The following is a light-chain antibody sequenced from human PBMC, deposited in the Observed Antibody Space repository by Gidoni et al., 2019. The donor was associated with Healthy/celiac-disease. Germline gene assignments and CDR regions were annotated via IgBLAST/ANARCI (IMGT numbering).Light chain of an antibody. CDR2: DAS. CDR1: QSISSW. V-gene: IGKV1-5*01. J-gene: IGKJ1*01. Sequence: GDRVTITCRASQSISSWLAWYQQKPGKAPKLLIYDASSLESWVPSRFSGSGSGTEFTLTISSLQPDDFATYYCQQYNSYSWXXXQGTKVEIK. CDR3: QQYNSYSWX.